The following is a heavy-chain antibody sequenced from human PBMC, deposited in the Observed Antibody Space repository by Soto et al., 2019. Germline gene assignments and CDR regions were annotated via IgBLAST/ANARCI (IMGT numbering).Heavy chain of an antibody. Sequence: PSETLSLTCTVSGGSISPYYWSWIRQPPGKGLEWVGYIYYGGSTSYNPSLKSRVTISLETSKSQFSLKLSSVTAADTAVYYCARDLEAVAGTHYYFAYWGQGTLVTVSS. CDR2: IYYGGST. J-gene: IGHJ4*02. CDR1: GGSISPYY. CDR3: ARDLEAVAGTHYYFAY. V-gene: IGHV4-59*01. D-gene: IGHD6-19*01.